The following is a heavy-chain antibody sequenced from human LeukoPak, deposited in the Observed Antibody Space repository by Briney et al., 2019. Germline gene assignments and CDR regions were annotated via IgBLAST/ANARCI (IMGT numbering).Heavy chain of an antibody. Sequence: ASVKVSCKASGYSFINYGITWVRQAPGQGLEWMGWISAYNGNTNYAQKFQGRVTMTTDTSTSTAYMELRSLRSDDTAVYYCARDQDYDTNNYSYYGGTDYWGQGTLVTVSS. CDR3: ARDQDYDTNNYSYYGGTDY. CDR1: GYSFINYG. J-gene: IGHJ4*02. CDR2: ISAYNGNT. D-gene: IGHD3-22*01. V-gene: IGHV1-18*01.